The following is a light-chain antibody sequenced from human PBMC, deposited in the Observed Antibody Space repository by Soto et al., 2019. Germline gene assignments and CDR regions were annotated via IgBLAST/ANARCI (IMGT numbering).Light chain of an antibody. CDR3: QQYNCYF. CDR1: QSISSW. CDR2: KAS. J-gene: IGKJ3*01. Sequence: DIQMTQSPSTLSASVGDRVTITCRASQSISSWLAWYQQKPGKAPKLLIYKASSLESGVPSRFSGSGSGTEFTLTISSLQPDDFAPYYCQQYNCYFFGPGTKVDIK. V-gene: IGKV1-5*03.